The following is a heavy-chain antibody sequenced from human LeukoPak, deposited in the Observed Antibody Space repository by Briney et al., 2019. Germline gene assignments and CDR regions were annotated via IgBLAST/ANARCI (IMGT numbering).Heavy chain of an antibody. CDR3: ATTYDSSGYVRYFDY. J-gene: IGHJ4*02. D-gene: IGHD3-22*01. V-gene: IGHV4-39*01. CDR2: IYYSGST. Sequence: PSETLSLTCTVSGGSISSSSYYWGWIRQPPGKGLEWIGSIYYSGSTYYNPSLKSRVTISVDTPKNQFSLKLKAVTAAYTAMYYCATTYDSSGYVRYFDYWGQGTLVTVSS. CDR1: GGSISSSSYY.